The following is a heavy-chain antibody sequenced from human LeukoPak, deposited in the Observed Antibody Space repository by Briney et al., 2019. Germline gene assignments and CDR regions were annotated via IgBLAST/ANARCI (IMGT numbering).Heavy chain of an antibody. CDR1: GGTFSSYA. J-gene: IGHJ4*02. Sequence: SVKVSCKTSGGTFSSYAISWVRQAPGQGLEWMGGIIPIFGTANYAQKFQGRVAITADKSTSTAYMELSSLRSDDTAVYSCAKGEIALDYWGQGTLVTVSS. V-gene: IGHV1-69*06. CDR3: AKGEIALDY. D-gene: IGHD2-15*01. CDR2: IIPIFGTA.